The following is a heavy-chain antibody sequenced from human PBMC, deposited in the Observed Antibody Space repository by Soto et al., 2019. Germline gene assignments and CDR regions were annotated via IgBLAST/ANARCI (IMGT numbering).Heavy chain of an antibody. CDR2: ILSGGST. CDR1: GFTFSSNA. CDR3: AKKRDHFDY. J-gene: IGHJ4*02. V-gene: IGHV3-23*01. Sequence: VGSLRLSCAASGFTFSSNAMSWVRQAPGKGLEWVSAILSGGSTYYADSVKGRFTISRDNSKNTLYLQMNSLRAEDTAVYYCAKKRDHFDYWGQGALVTVSS.